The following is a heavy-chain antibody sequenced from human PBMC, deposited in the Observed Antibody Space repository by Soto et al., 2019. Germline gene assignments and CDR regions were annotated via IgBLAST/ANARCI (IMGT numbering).Heavy chain of an antibody. V-gene: IGHV3-33*01. CDR1: GFTFNTYG. Sequence: QVQLVESGGGVVQPGTSLRLSCAASGFTFNTYGMHWVRQAPGKGLEWVAVIWYDGSNINYSDSVKGRFTISRDNSKNMVFLHMNSLRVEDTGGYYGGRGYNYADHWGQVALVTVSS. D-gene: IGHD5-18*01. J-gene: IGHJ4*02. CDR2: IWYDGSNI. CDR3: GRGYNYADH.